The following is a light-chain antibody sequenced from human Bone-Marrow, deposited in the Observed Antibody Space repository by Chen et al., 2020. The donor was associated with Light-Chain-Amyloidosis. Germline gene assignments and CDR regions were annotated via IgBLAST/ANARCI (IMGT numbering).Light chain of an antibody. CDR2: DVS. CDR3: GSYAGSYTWV. V-gene: IGLV2-11*01. Sequence: QSALTQPRSVSGPPGQSVTISCTGTSSDVGGYNYVSWYQHPPGKAPKLMLYDVSKRPSGVPDRFSGSKSGNPASLTSSGLQAEDEADYYCGSYAGSYTWVFGGGTKLTVL. CDR1: SSDVGGYNY. J-gene: IGLJ3*02.